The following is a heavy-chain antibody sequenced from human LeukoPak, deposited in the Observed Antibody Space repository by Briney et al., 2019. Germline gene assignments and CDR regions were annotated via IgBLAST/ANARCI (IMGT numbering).Heavy chain of an antibody. D-gene: IGHD2-15*01. CDR2: IKQDGSVK. CDR1: GLSFSDHW. CDR3: ARDNSHSNIYSTRGNAFDI. V-gene: IGHV3-7*01. J-gene: IGHJ3*02. Sequence: GGSLRLSCAASGLSFSDHWMTWVRHPPGKGLEWVATIKQDGSVKYYLDSVKGRFTISRDNSKNTLYLQMSSLRAEDTAVYYCARDNSHSNIYSTRGNAFDIWGRGTMVSVSS.